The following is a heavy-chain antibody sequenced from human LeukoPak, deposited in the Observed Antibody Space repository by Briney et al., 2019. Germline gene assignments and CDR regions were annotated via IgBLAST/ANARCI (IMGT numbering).Heavy chain of an antibody. CDR2: IWYDGSEK. CDR3: ARDGYYGSGRPFDY. V-gene: IGHV3-33*01. Sequence: GGSLRLSCAASGFNFNDSGMHWVRQAQGKGLEWVAVIWYDGSEKYYADSVKGRLTISRDNSKNTLYLQMNSLRADDTAVYYCARDGYYGSGRPFDYWGQGALVSVSS. CDR1: GFNFNDSG. J-gene: IGHJ4*02. D-gene: IGHD3-10*01.